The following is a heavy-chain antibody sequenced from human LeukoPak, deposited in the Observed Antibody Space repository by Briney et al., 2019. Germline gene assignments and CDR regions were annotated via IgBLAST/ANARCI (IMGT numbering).Heavy chain of an antibody. D-gene: IGHD3-3*02. CDR2: ISSSSDTI. CDR3: AKFSTFDY. Sequence: PGGSLRLSCEASGFIFTNYNMNWVRQAPGKGLEWVSYISSSSDTIYYADSVKGRFTISRDNSKNTLYLQMNSLRAEDTAVYYCAKFSTFDYWGQGTLVTVSS. V-gene: IGHV3-48*01. CDR1: GFIFTNYN. J-gene: IGHJ4*02.